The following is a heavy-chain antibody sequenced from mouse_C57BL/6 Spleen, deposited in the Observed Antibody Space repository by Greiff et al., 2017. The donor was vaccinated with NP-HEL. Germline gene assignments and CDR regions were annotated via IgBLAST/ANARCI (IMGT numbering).Heavy chain of an antibody. D-gene: IGHD1-1*01. J-gene: IGHJ3*01. CDR2: IDPSDSYT. CDR1: GYTFTGYW. Sequence: VQLQQPGAELVMPGASVKLSCKASGYTFTGYWMHWVKQRPGQGLEWIGEIDPSDSYTNYNQKFKGKSTLTVDKSSSTAYLQLSSLTSEDSAVYYCSRFYYGSSFSWFAYWGQGTIVTVSS. V-gene: IGHV1-69*01. CDR3: SRFYYGSSFSWFAY.